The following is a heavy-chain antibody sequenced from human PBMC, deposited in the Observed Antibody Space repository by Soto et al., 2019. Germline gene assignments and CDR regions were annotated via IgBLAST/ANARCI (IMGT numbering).Heavy chain of an antibody. V-gene: IGHV4-59*12. CDR2: IYYSGSP. Sequence: SETLSLTCSVSGGSINSYYWSWIRQPPGKGLEWIGYIYYSGSPNYSPSLKSRVTMSVDTSKNQFSLKLSSVTAADTAVYYCARERDCSSTSCYLYMDVWRQGTTVTSP. D-gene: IGHD2-2*01. CDR1: GGSINSYY. CDR3: ARERDCSSTSCYLYMDV. J-gene: IGHJ6*02.